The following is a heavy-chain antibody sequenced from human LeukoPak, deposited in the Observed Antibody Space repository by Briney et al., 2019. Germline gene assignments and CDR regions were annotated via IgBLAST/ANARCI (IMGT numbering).Heavy chain of an antibody. CDR2: IRYDGSNK. CDR3: ATLSIAAAGGNDD. CDR1: GFTFSSYG. V-gene: IGHV3-30*02. J-gene: IGHJ4*02. Sequence: GGSLRLSCAASGFTFSSYGMHWVRQAPGKGLEWVAFIRYDGSNKYYADSVKGRFTISRDNSKNTLYLQMNSLRAEDTAVYYCATLSIAAAGGNDDWGQGTLVTVSS. D-gene: IGHD6-13*01.